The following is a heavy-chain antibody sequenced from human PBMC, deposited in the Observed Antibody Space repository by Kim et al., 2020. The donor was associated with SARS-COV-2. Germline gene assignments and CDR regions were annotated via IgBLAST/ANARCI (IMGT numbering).Heavy chain of an antibody. V-gene: IGHV4-34*01. D-gene: IGHD2-2*01. CDR2: IYHSGST. CDR3: ARGPGSTSCSSFDY. CDR1: GGSISGYY. J-gene: IGHJ4*02. Sequence: SETLSLTCAVYGGSISGYYWSWIRQPPGKGLEWIGQIYHSGSTNYNPSLKSRVTISVDTSKNQFSLKLSSVTAADTAVYYCARGPGSTSCSSFDYWGQGT.